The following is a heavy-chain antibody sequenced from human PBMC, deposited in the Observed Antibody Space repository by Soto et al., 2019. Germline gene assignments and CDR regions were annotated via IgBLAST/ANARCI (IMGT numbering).Heavy chain of an antibody. CDR3: VRDFGSGYFDH. D-gene: IGHD3-10*01. V-gene: IGHV4-61*01. CDR1: GASVSSGSFY. J-gene: IGHJ4*02. CDR2: VYYSDTS. Sequence: QVQLQESGPGLVRPSETLSLTCAVSGASVSSGSFYWSWIRQPPGKGLEWIGYVYYSDTSNYNPSLKSRVTISVDTSKNQFSLRVSSVTAADTALYYCVRDFGSGYFDHWGQGTLVTVSS.